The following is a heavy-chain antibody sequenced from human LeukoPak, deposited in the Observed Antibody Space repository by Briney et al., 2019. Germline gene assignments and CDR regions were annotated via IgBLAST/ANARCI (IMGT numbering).Heavy chain of an antibody. Sequence: SETLSLTCTVSGGSVSSGSYYWSWIRQPPGKGLEWIGYIYYSGSTNYNPSLKSRVTISVDTSKNQFSLQLTSVTPEDTAVYYCARGGRGDSGSHSGFDYWGQGALVTVSS. CDR3: ARGGRGDSGSHSGFDY. V-gene: IGHV4-61*01. CDR1: GGSVSSGSYY. CDR2: IYYSGST. D-gene: IGHD1-26*01. J-gene: IGHJ4*02.